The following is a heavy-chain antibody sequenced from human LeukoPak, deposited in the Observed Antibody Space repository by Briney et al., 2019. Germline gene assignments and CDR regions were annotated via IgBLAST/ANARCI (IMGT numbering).Heavy chain of an antibody. D-gene: IGHD6-13*01. Sequence: GWSLRLSCAASGITFGNFGFTWVRQGPGKGLEWVSAISGGGTTTYYADSVKDRFTISRDNSKNTLYLQMNSLRAEDTAIYFCARGKGSPAAGVNFDFWGQGTLVAVSS. CDR2: ISGGGTTT. CDR3: ARGKGSPAAGVNFDF. CDR1: GITFGNFG. V-gene: IGHV3-23*01. J-gene: IGHJ4*02.